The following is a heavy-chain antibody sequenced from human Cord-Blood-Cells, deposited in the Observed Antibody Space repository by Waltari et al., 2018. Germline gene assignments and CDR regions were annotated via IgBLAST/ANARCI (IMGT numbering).Heavy chain of an antibody. CDR1: GFTFSSYA. J-gene: IGHJ6*02. V-gene: IGHV3-30*04. D-gene: IGHD5-12*01. CDR2: ISYDGSNK. Sequence: QVQLVESGGGVVQPGRSLRLSCAASGFTFSSYAMHCVRQAPGKGLEWVAVISYDGSNKYYADSVKGRFTISRDNSKNTLYLQMNSLRAEDTAVYYCARATIDYYYGMDVWGQGTTVTVSS. CDR3: ARATIDYYYGMDV.